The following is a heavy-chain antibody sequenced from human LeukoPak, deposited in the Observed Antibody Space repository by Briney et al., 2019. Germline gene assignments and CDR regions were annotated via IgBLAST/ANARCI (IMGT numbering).Heavy chain of an antibody. CDR1: GGSISSGGYY. J-gene: IGHJ4*02. CDR2: IYYSGST. CDR3: ARGIAARPENRFDY. V-gene: IGHV4-31*03. D-gene: IGHD6-6*01. Sequence: SETLSLTCTVSGGSISSGGYYWSWIRQHPGKGLEWIGYIYYSGSTYYNPSLKSRVTTSVDTSKNQFSLKLSSVTAADTAVYYCARGIAARPENRFDYWGQGTLVTVSS.